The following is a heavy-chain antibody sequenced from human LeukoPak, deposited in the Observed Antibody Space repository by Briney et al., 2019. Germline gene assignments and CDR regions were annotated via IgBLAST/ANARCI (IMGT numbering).Heavy chain of an antibody. J-gene: IGHJ4*02. Sequence: PSETLSLTCSVSGDSINNYFWSWIRQLPGKGLEWIGYIYYSGSTNYSPSFESRVTISVATSKNQFSLRLKSVTAADTAVYYCARIYYYGSLYYFDYWGQGTLVTVSS. CDR2: IYYSGST. D-gene: IGHD3-10*01. V-gene: IGHV4-59*08. CDR3: ARIYYYGSLYYFDY. CDR1: GDSINNYF.